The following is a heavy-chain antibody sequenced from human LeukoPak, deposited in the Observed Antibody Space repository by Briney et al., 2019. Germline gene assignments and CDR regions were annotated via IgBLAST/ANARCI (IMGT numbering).Heavy chain of an antibody. CDR1: GFTFSSYW. Sequence: GGSLRLSCAASGFTFSSYWMSWVRQAPGKGLEWVANIKQDGSEKYYVDSVKGRFTISRDNAKNSLYLQMNSLRAEDTAVYYCARDLWVYGGNIHDYWGQGTLVTVSS. CDR3: ARDLWVYGGNIHDY. CDR2: IKQDGSEK. V-gene: IGHV3-7*04. J-gene: IGHJ4*02. D-gene: IGHD4-23*01.